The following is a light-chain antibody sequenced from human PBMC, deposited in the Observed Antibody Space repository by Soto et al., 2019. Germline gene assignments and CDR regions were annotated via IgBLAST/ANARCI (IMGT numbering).Light chain of an antibody. CDR3: AAWDDSMNGQGV. V-gene: IGLV1-44*01. Sequence: QSVLTQPPSASGTPGQRVTISCSGSSSNIGSNTVNWYQQLPGTAPKLLIYSNNQRPSGVTDRFSCSKSGTSASQAISGLQSEDEADYYWAAWDDSMNGQGVFGGGTKLTVL. CDR1: SSNIGSNT. J-gene: IGLJ2*01. CDR2: SNN.